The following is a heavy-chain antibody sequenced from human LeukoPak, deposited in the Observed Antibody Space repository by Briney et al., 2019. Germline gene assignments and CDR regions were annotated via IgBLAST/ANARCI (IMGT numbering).Heavy chain of an antibody. D-gene: IGHD3-10*01. J-gene: IGHJ4*02. CDR3: ASNLYGSGNYFAY. CDR1: GGSISSYY. V-gene: IGHV4-4*07. Sequence: PAETLSLTCTVSGGSISSYYWSWIRQLAGKGLEWIGRIYTSGSTNYNPSLKSRVTISVDTSKNQFSLKLTSVTAADTAVYYCASNLYGSGNYFAYWGQGTLVTVSS. CDR2: IYTSGST.